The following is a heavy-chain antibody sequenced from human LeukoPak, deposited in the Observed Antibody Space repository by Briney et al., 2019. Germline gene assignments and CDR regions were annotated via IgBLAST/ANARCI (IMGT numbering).Heavy chain of an antibody. Sequence: SVKVSCKASGGTFSSYAISWVRQAPGQGVDWMGGIIPIFGTANYAHKFQGRVTITTDESTSTAYMELSSLRSEDTAVYYCARAAATALHFDYWGQGTLVTVSS. J-gene: IGHJ4*02. CDR3: ARAAATALHFDY. D-gene: IGHD6-25*01. CDR2: IIPIFGTA. CDR1: GGTFSSYA. V-gene: IGHV1-69*05.